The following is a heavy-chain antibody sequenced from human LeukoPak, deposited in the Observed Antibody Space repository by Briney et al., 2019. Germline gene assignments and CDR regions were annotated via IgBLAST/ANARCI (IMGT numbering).Heavy chain of an antibody. Sequence: GGSLRLSCAASGFTFSSYSMNWVRQAPGKGLEWVSSISSSSSYIYYADSVKGRFTISRDNARNSLYLQMNSLRAEDTAVYYCARDLDTASGTTTPGWFDPCGQGTLVTVSS. CDR2: ISSSSSYI. D-gene: IGHD1-26*01. CDR1: GFTFSSYS. J-gene: IGHJ5*02. CDR3: ARDLDTASGTTTPGWFDP. V-gene: IGHV3-21*01.